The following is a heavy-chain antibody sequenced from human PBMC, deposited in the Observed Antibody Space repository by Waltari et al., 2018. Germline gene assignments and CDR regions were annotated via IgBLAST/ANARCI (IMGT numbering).Heavy chain of an antibody. CDR2: IYSGGST. CDR1: GFTVGSND. J-gene: IGHJ4*02. V-gene: IGHV3-53*02. CDR3: ASLDFDY. Sequence: EVQLVETGGGLIQPGGSLRLSWAASGFTVGSNDMSWVRQAPGKGLEWVSVIYSGGSTYYADSVKGRFTISRDNSKNTLYLQMNSLRAEDTAVYYCASLDFDYWGQGTLVTVSS.